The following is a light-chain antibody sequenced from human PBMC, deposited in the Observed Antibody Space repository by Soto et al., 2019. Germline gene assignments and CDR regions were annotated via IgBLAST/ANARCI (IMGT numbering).Light chain of an antibody. Sequence: EIVLTQSPATLSLSPGDRATLSCRASQSVSSYLAWYQQKPGQAPRLLIYDASNRATGIPARFSGSGSGTDFTLTISSLEPEDFAVYYWQQRSSWPPTFGQGTKVEIK. CDR1: QSVSSY. J-gene: IGKJ1*01. CDR2: DAS. V-gene: IGKV3-11*01. CDR3: QQRSSWPPT.